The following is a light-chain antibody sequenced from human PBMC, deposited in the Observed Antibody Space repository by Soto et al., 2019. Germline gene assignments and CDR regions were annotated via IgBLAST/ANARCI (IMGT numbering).Light chain of an antibody. CDR2: DAS. CDR1: QDISNY. Sequence: DIQMTQSPSSVSASVGDRVTMACQASQDISNYLNWYQQKPGKAPKLLIYDASNLETGVPSRFSGSGSGTDFTFTISSLQPEDIATYYCQQYDNLPYTFGQGTRLEIK. J-gene: IGKJ5*01. CDR3: QQYDNLPYT. V-gene: IGKV1-33*01.